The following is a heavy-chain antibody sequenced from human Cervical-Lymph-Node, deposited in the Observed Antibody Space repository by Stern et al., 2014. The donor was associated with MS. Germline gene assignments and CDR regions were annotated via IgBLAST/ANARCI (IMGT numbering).Heavy chain of an antibody. J-gene: IGHJ1*01. CDR1: GFTFNTYG. V-gene: IGHV3-33*01. CDR3: ASSIVAAEYFNH. Sequence: MQLVESGGGVVQPGRSLRLSCAASGFTFNTYGMHWVRQASGKGLEWVAVIWYDGSYTFYSDAVKGRFTVSRDDSKSTLFLQMNSLRAEDTAVYYCASSIVAAEYFNHWGQGTLVTVSS. D-gene: IGHD6-13*01. CDR2: IWYDGSYT.